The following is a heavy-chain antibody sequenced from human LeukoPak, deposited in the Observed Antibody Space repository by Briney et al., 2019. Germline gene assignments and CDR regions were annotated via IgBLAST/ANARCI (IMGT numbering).Heavy chain of an antibody. J-gene: IGHJ4*02. Sequence: ASVKVSCKASGYTFICYYMHWVRQAPAQGLEWMGWINPNSGGTDYAQKFQGRGTMTRDTSISTAYMELSRLRSDDTAVYYCASGDRVTMLRGGNIGYFDYWGQGTLVTVSS. CDR1: GYTFICYY. D-gene: IGHD3-10*01. V-gene: IGHV1-2*02. CDR3: ASGDRVTMLRGGNIGYFDY. CDR2: INPNSGGT.